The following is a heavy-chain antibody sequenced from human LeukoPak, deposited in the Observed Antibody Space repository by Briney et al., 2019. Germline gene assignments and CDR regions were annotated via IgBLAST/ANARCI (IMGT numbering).Heavy chain of an antibody. D-gene: IGHD3-10*01. Sequence: GGSLRLSCAASGFTFSSYSMNWVRQAPGKGLEWVSSNSSSSSYIYYADSVKGRFTISRDNAKNSLYLQMNSLRAEDTAVYYCARAITMVRGVPFDYWGQGTLVTVSS. V-gene: IGHV3-21*01. J-gene: IGHJ4*02. CDR3: ARAITMVRGVPFDY. CDR1: GFTFSSYS. CDR2: NSSSSSYI.